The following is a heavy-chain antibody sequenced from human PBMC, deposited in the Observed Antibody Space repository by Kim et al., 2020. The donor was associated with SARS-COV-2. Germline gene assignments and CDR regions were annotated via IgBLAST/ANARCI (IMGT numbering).Heavy chain of an antibody. Sequence: GGSLRLSCAASGFTFSSYSMNWVRQAPGKGLEWVSSISSSSSYIYYADSVKGRFTISRDNAKNSLYLQMNSLRAEDTAVYYCARDRSGYSSGWYAYYYYGMDVWGQGTTVTVSS. CDR1: GFTFSSYS. J-gene: IGHJ6*02. CDR3: ARDRSGYSSGWYAYYYYGMDV. CDR2: ISSSSSYI. D-gene: IGHD6-19*01. V-gene: IGHV3-21*01.